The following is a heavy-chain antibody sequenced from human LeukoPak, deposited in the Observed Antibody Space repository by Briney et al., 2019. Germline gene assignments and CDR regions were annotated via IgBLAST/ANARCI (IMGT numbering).Heavy chain of an antibody. D-gene: IGHD2-21*01. J-gene: IGHJ3*02. Sequence: GGSLRLSCAASGFTSSSYWMTWVRQAPGRGLEWVANIDIDGNKKDYVGSVKGRFTISRDNAKNSLYLQMLSLRAEDTAVYYCATDRAFQASDIWGQGTIVTVSS. CDR3: ATDRAFQASDI. CDR2: IDIDGNKK. V-gene: IGHV3-7*03. CDR1: GFTSSSYW.